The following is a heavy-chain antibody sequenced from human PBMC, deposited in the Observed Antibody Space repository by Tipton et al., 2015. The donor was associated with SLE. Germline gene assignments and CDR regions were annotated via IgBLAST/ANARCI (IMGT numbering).Heavy chain of an antibody. V-gene: IGHV3-9*01. D-gene: IGHD5-24*01. J-gene: IGHJ4*02. CDR3: AKGGDGYNRYYFDY. CDR1: GFTFDDYA. Sequence: SLRLSCAASGFTFDDYAMHWVRQAPGKGLEWVSGISWNSGSIGYADSVKGRFTISRDNAKNSLYLQMNSLRAEDTALYYCAKGGDGYNRYYFDYWGQGTLVTVSS. CDR2: ISWNSGSI.